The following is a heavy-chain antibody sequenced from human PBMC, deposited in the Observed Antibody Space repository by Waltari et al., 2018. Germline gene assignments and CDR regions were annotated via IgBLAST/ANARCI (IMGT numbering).Heavy chain of an antibody. CDR3: ARSSYYYDSSGTSSYYFDF. D-gene: IGHD3-22*01. Sequence: QVQLVQSGAEVKKPGSSVKVSCKASGGTFSSYTISWVRQAPAQGLEWMGRIIPIFGTAKYAQNFQGRVTITADKSTNTAYMGLSSLRSEDTAVYYCARSSYYYDSSGTSSYYFDFWGQGTLVTVSS. CDR2: IIPIFGTA. V-gene: IGHV1-69*08. CDR1: GGTFSSYT. J-gene: IGHJ4*02.